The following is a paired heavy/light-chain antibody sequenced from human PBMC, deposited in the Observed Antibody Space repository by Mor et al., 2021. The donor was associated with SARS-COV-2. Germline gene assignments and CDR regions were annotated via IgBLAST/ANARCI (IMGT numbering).Heavy chain of an antibody. CDR1: GDTSNNYA. CDR2: IIPIFGKA. Sequence: QVHLVQSGAEVKKPGSSVKVSCKASGDTSNNYAISWVRQAPGQGLEWMGGIIPIFGKANYAPKFQGRITITADESPTTAFMDLSSLRVDDTAVYYCARGGASGTTEFDYWGQGTLVTVSS. V-gene: IGHV1-69*01. D-gene: IGHD1-1*01. CDR3: ARGGASGTTEFDY. J-gene: IGHJ4*02.
Light chain of an antibody. Sequence: SYVLTQSPSVSVAPGRTARITCGGINIGRKSVHWYQQKAGQAPVLVISYDTNRPSGIPERFSGSNSGNTATLTISRVEAGDEADYYCQVWDNTRDHVVFGGGTTLTVL. CDR1: NIGRKS. J-gene: IGLJ2*01. CDR3: QVWDNTRDHVV. V-gene: IGLV3-21*04. CDR2: YDT.